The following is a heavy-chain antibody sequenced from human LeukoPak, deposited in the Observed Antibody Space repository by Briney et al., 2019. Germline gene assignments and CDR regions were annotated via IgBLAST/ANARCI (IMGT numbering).Heavy chain of an antibody. D-gene: IGHD3-3*02. CDR2: MNPNSGNT. Sequence: GASVKVSCKASGYTFTSYDINWVRQATGQGLEWMGWMNPNSGNTGYAQKFQGRVTITRNTSISTAYMELSSLRAEDTAVYYCARGPRKGIFSSWLVWGQGTLVTVSA. CDR1: GYTFTSYD. J-gene: IGHJ4*02. V-gene: IGHV1-8*03. CDR3: ARGPRKGIFSSWLV.